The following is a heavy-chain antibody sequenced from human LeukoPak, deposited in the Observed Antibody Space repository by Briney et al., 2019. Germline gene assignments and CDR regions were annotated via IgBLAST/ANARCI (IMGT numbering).Heavy chain of an antibody. CDR1: GFIFSNYA. CDR3: AKWGDYDVLTGYYVPDF. Sequence: GASLRLSCAASGFIFSNYAMYWVRQAPGQGLEWVSAISGRSDNTYYADSVKGRFTLSRDSSKNTLYLQMNSLRADDTAVYYCAKWGDYDVLTGYYVPDFWGQGTLVTVSS. CDR2: ISGRSDNT. V-gene: IGHV3-23*01. D-gene: IGHD3-9*01. J-gene: IGHJ4*02.